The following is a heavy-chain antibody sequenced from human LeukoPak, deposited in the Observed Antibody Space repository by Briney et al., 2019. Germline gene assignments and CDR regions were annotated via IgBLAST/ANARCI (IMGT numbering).Heavy chain of an antibody. Sequence: PSDTLSLTCAVSGYSISSNNWWAWIRQPPGKGLEWIGYIYYSGSTYYNPYNPSLTSRVTMSVDTSKNQFSLRLDSVTEIDTAMYYCARNQAVAANRGAFDIWGQGTMVTVSS. J-gene: IGHJ3*02. CDR1: GYSISSNNW. CDR3: ARNQAVAANRGAFDI. CDR2: IYYSGST. V-gene: IGHV4-28*01. D-gene: IGHD6-19*01.